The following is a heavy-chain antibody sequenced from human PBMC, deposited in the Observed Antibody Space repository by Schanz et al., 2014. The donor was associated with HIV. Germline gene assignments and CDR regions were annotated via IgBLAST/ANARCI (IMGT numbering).Heavy chain of an antibody. Sequence: QVQLVQSGAEVKNPGASVKVSCKASGYTFTGYYMHWVRQAPGQGLEWMGWINPNSGGTNYAQKFQGRVTMNRDTSISTAYMELSRLRSDDTAVYYCARVGRAYYYESSGGIDYWGQGTLVTVSS. D-gene: IGHD3-22*01. CDR2: INPNSGGT. CDR3: ARVGRAYYYESSGGIDY. V-gene: IGHV1-2*02. J-gene: IGHJ4*02. CDR1: GYTFTGYY.